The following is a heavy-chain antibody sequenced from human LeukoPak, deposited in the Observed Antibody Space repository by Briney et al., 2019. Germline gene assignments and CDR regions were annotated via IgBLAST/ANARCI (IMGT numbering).Heavy chain of an antibody. CDR2: INHSGST. Sequence: PETLSLTCAVYGGSFSGYYWSWIRQPPGKGLEWIGEINHSGSTNYNPSLKSRVTISVDTSKNQFSLKLSSVTAADTAVYYCARGLKYYYGSSGYPPLGYWGQGTLVTVSS. J-gene: IGHJ4*02. D-gene: IGHD3-22*01. CDR3: ARGLKYYYGSSGYPPLGY. V-gene: IGHV4-34*01. CDR1: GGSFSGYY.